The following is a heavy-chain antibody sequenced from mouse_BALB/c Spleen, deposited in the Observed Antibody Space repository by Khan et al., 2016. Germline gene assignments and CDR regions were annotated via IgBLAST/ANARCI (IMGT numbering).Heavy chain of an antibody. J-gene: IGHJ2*02. V-gene: IGHV3-8*02. CDR1: GDSITSGY. CDR2: ISYSGST. D-gene: IGHD2-3*01. Sequence: EVQLQESGPSLVKPSQTLSLTCSVTGDSITSGYWNWIRKFPGNKLEYMGYISYSGSTNYTPSLKSRLTITRDTSKNQYYLQLNSVTTDDTASSYSSQYDGYYCDYWGQGTSLTVSS. CDR3: SQYDGYYCDY.